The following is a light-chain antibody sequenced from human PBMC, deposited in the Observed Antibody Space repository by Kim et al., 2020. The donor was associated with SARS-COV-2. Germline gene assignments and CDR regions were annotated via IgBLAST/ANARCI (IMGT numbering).Light chain of an antibody. CDR1: QSVSSSN. V-gene: IGKV3-20*01. J-gene: IGKJ2*01. CDR2: GAS. CDR3: QQYGIAPPYT. Sequence: EIILTQSPGTLSLSPGERATLSCRASQSVSSSNLAWYQQKPGQAPRLLMYGASSRATGIPDRFSGSGSGTDFILTISRLEPEDFAVYYCQQYGIAPPYTFGQGTKLEI.